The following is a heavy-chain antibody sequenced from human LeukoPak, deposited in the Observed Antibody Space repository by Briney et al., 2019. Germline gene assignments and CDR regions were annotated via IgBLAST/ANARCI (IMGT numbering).Heavy chain of an antibody. D-gene: IGHD4-23*01. V-gene: IGHV3-30*03. CDR2: ISYDGSNK. CDR3: ARVDYGGNVPFDY. J-gene: IGHJ4*02. Sequence: GGSLRLSCAASGFTFSSYSMNWVRQAPGKGLEWVAVISYDGSNKYYADSVKGRFTISRDNSKNTLYLQMNSLRAEDTAVYYCARVDYGGNVPFDYWGQGTLVTVSS. CDR1: GFTFSSYS.